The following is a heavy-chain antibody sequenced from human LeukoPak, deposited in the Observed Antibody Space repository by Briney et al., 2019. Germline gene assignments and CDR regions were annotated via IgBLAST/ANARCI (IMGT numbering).Heavy chain of an antibody. J-gene: IGHJ4*02. CDR3: ARDSGRSGSDY. V-gene: IGHV3-7*01. Sequence: AGGSLRLSCAASGFTFSRYWMSWVRQAPGKGPEWVANIKQDGSDKYYVDSVKGRFTISRDNANNSLYLEMNSLRAEDTAVYYCARDSGRSGSDYWGQGTLVTVSS. D-gene: IGHD6-19*01. CDR2: IKQDGSDK. CDR1: GFTFSRYW.